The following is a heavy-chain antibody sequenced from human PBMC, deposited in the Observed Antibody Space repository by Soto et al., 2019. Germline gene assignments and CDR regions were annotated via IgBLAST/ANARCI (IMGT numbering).Heavy chain of an antibody. V-gene: IGHV3-21*01. Sequence: GGSLRLSCAASGFTFSSYSMNWARQAPGKGLEWVSSISSSSSYIYYADSVKGRFTISRDNAKNSLYLQMNSLRAEDTAVYYCARDREGNPPLDHWGQGTLVTVAS. CDR2: ISSSSSYI. CDR3: ARDREGNPPLDH. J-gene: IGHJ4*02. D-gene: IGHD4-4*01. CDR1: GFTFSSYS.